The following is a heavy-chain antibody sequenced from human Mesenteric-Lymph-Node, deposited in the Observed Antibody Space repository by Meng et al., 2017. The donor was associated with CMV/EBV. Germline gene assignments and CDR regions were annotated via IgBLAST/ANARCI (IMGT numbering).Heavy chain of an antibody. J-gene: IGHJ3*02. V-gene: IGHV1-18*01. CDR3: ARGGLKYYDFWSGFPTGDAFDI. CDR2: ISAYNGNT. D-gene: IGHD3-3*01. CDR1: GYTFTSYG. Sequence: ASVKVSCKASGYTFTSYGISWVRQAPGQGLEWMGWISAYNGNTNYAQKLQGRVTMTTDTSTSTAYMELRSLRSDDTAVYYCARGGLKYYDFWSGFPTGDAFDIWGQGTEVTVSS.